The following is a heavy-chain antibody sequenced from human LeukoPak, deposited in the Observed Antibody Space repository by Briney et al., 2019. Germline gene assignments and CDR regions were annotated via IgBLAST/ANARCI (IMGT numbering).Heavy chain of an antibody. V-gene: IGHV1-8*03. CDR3: ARGVSGSSRYYYYYYMDV. Sequence: ASVKVSCKASGYTFTSYDINWVRQATGQGLEWMGWMNPNRGNTGYAQEFQGRVTITRNTSMSTAYMELSSLRSEDTAVYYCARGVSGSSRYYYYYYMDVWGKGTTVTVSS. D-gene: IGHD3-10*01. J-gene: IGHJ6*03. CDR1: GYTFTSYD. CDR2: MNPNRGNT.